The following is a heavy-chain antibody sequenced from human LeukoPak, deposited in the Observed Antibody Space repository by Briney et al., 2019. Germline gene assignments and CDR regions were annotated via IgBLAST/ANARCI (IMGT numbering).Heavy chain of an antibody. CDR2: IYYSGST. CDR1: GGSISSGDYY. Sequence: SQTLSLXCTVSGGSISSGDYYWSWIRQPPGKGLEWIGYIYYSGSTYYNPSLKSRVTISVDTSKNQFSLKLSSVTAADTAVYYCARGDLYYYDSSGYYLHWGQGTLVTVSS. D-gene: IGHD3-22*01. CDR3: ARGDLYYYDSSGYYLH. V-gene: IGHV4-30-4*08. J-gene: IGHJ4*02.